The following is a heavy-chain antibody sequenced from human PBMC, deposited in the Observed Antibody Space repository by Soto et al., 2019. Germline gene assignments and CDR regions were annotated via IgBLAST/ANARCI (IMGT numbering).Heavy chain of an antibody. CDR1: GYTFTSYG. D-gene: IGHD3-16*02. CDR2: ISAYNGNT. Sequence: GASVKVSCKASGYTFTSYGISWVRQAPGQGLEWMGWISAYNGNTNYAQKLQGRVTMTTDTSTSTAYMELRSLRSDDTAVYYCEILRRSLYYYYGMDVWGQGTTVTVSS. J-gene: IGHJ6*02. V-gene: IGHV1-18*01. CDR3: EILRRSLYYYYGMDV.